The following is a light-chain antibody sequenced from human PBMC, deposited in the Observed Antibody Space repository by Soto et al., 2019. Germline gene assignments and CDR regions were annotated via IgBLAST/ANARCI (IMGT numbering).Light chain of an antibody. Sequence: QSVLTQPPSVSGAPGQRVTISCTASSSNIGAGYDVHWYQQLPGTAPKLLIYGNTNRPSGVPDRFSGSKSGTSASLAITGLQAEDEADYYCQSYDSSLSAWVFGVGTKLTVL. J-gene: IGLJ3*02. CDR2: GNT. V-gene: IGLV1-40*01. CDR3: QSYDSSLSAWV. CDR1: SSNIGAGYD.